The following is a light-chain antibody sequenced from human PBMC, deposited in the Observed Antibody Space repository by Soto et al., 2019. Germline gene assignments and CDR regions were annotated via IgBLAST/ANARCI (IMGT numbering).Light chain of an antibody. Sequence: ETVLTQSPATLALSPGERANLSCRASQNIRDYLIWYQQKPGQAPRLLIYDASIRATGVPARFSGSGFGTDFTLLINNLAPEDFAVYYCQQRGNWPLTFGGGTKGEI. CDR1: QNIRDY. J-gene: IGKJ4*01. V-gene: IGKV3-11*01. CDR3: QQRGNWPLT. CDR2: DAS.